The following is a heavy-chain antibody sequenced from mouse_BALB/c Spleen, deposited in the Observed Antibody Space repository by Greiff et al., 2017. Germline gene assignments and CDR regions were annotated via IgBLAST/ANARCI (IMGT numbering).Heavy chain of an antibody. D-gene: IGHD2-3*01. J-gene: IGHJ4*01. Sequence: QVQLKQSGPGLVQPSQSLSITCTVSGFSLTSYGVHWVRQSPGKGLEWLGVIWSGGSTDYNAAFISRLSISKDNSKSQVFFKMNSLQANDTAIYYCARNWGAYDGSPMDYWGQGTSVTVSS. CDR1: GFSLTSYG. V-gene: IGHV2-2*02. CDR3: ARNWGAYDGSPMDY. CDR2: IWSGGST.